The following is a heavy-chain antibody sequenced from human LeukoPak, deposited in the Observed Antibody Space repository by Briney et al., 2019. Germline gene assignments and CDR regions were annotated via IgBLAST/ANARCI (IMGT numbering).Heavy chain of an antibody. Sequence: SVKVSCKASGYTFTSYGISWVRQAPGQGLEWMGWISAYNGNTNYAQKLQGRVTMTRDTSISTAYMELSRLRSDDTAVYYCARGQLRQWLPPRDYWGQGTLVTVSS. J-gene: IGHJ4*02. CDR2: ISAYNGNT. CDR1: GYTFTSYG. CDR3: ARGQLRQWLPPRDY. D-gene: IGHD6-19*01. V-gene: IGHV1-18*01.